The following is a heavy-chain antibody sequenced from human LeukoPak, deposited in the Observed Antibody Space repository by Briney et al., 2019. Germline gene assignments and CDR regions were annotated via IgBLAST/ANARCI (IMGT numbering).Heavy chain of an antibody. D-gene: IGHD6-13*01. CDR2: ISSSSSYI. V-gene: IGHV3-21*01. CDR1: GFTFSSYS. CDR3: ARETIAAAGSFDY. Sequence: SGGSLRLSCAASGFTFSSYSMNWVRQAPGKGLEWVSSISSSSSYIYYADSVKGRFTISRDNAKNSLYLQMNSLRAEDTAVYYCARETIAAAGSFDYWGQGTLVTVSS. J-gene: IGHJ4*02.